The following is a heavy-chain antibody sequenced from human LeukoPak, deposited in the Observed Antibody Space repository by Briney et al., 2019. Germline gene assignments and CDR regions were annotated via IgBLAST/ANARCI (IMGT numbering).Heavy chain of an antibody. V-gene: IGHV1-2*02. CDR3: ANHDSSGYFYEYFDY. Sequence: ASVKVSCKASGYTFTSYDINWVRQAPGQGLEWMGWINPNSGGTNYAQKFQGRVTMTRDTSISTAYMELSRLRSDDTAVYYCANHDSSGYFYEYFDYWGQGTLVTVSS. J-gene: IGHJ4*02. CDR1: GYTFTSYD. CDR2: INPNSGGT. D-gene: IGHD3-22*01.